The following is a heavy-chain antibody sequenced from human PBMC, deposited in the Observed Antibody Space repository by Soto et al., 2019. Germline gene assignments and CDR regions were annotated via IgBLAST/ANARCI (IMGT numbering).Heavy chain of an antibody. J-gene: IGHJ4*02. CDR1: GFTFSSYG. CDR3: AKETYYYGSGSYKPHDY. V-gene: IGHV3-30*18. D-gene: IGHD3-10*01. Sequence: VQLVESGGGVVQPGRSLRLSCAASGFTFSSYGMHWVRQAPGKGLEWVAVISYDGSNKYYADSVKGRFTISRDNSKNTLYLQMNSLRAEDTAVYYCAKETYYYGSGSYKPHDYWGQGTLVTVSS. CDR2: ISYDGSNK.